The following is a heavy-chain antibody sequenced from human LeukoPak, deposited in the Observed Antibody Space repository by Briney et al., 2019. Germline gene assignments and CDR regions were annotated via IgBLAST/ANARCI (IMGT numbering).Heavy chain of an antibody. CDR1: GFTFSSYG. D-gene: IGHD6-19*01. CDR2: ISGPGGST. CDR3: AKRVAHSSGNYWDY. Sequence: GGSLRLSCAASGFTFSSYGMHWVRQAPGKGLEWVSAISGPGGSTYYADSVKGRFTISRDNSKNTLYVQLNSLRVDDTAVYYWAKRVAHSSGNYWDYWGQGTLVTVS. J-gene: IGHJ4*02. V-gene: IGHV3-23*01.